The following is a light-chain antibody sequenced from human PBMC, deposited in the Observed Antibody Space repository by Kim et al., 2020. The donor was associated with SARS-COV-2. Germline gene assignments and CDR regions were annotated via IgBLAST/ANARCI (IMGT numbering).Light chain of an antibody. J-gene: IGLJ2*01. Sequence: WGQTVRITCQGASLRSYYASWYQQKPGQAPVLVIYGKNNRPSGIPDRFSGSSAGNTASLTITGAQAEDEADYYCNSRDSSGNHVVFGGGTQLTVL. CDR2: GKN. V-gene: IGLV3-19*01. CDR1: SLRSYY. CDR3: NSRDSSGNHVV.